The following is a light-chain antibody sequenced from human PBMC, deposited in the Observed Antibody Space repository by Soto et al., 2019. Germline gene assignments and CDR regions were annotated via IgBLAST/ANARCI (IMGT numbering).Light chain of an antibody. V-gene: IGKV1-39*01. CDR3: QQSYSTPWT. CDR2: AAS. Sequence: DVQMTQSPSSLSASVGDRVNITCRASQSISNYLSWYQQIPGKAPKLLIYAASTLRSGVSSRFSGSGSGTDFTLTISSLQPEDFATYYCQQSYSTPWTFGQGTKVEIK. CDR1: QSISNY. J-gene: IGKJ1*01.